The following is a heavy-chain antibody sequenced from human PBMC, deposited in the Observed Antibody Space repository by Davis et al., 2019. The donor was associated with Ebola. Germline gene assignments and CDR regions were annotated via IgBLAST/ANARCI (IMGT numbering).Heavy chain of an antibody. V-gene: IGHV3-21*01. CDR3: AAADIVVVVDGTSYPNDFDT. CDR2: ISSSSSYI. J-gene: IGHJ3*02. CDR1: GFTFSSYS. D-gene: IGHD2-15*01. Sequence: GESLKISCAASGFTFSSYSMNWVRQAPGQGLEWVSSISSSSSYIYYADSVKGRFTISRDNAKNSLFLQMNSLRAEDTAVYYCAAADIVVVVDGTSYPNDFDTWGQGTVVTVSS.